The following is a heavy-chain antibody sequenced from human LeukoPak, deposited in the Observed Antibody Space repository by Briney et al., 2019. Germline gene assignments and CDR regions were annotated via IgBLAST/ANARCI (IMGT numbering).Heavy chain of an antibody. CDR2: IIPILGIA. V-gene: IGHV1-69*04. CDR1: GGTFSSYA. J-gene: IGHJ4*02. D-gene: IGHD6-19*01. Sequence: SVKVSCKASGGTFSSYAISWVRQAPGQGLEWMGRIIPILGIANYAQKFQGRVTITADKSTSTAYMELSSLRSDDTAVYYCARDGIAVAGRGAEFDYWGQGTLVTVSS. CDR3: ARDGIAVAGRGAEFDY.